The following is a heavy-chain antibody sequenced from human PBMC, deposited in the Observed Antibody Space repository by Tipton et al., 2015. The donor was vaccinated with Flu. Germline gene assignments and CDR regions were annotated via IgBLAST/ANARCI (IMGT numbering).Heavy chain of an antibody. Sequence: TLSLTCSVSGDSIGSDYYWGWIRQPPGKGLEWLGNIHRSGNTYYNSSLKSRVTISLDKSKNQFSLRLVSMTATDTAVYYCARDSSSWDTGSYFYYYTMDVWDQGP. CDR2: IHRSGNT. CDR1: GDSIGSDYY. J-gene: IGHJ6*02. D-gene: IGHD6-13*01. V-gene: IGHV4-38-2*02. CDR3: ARDSSSWDTGSYFYYYTMDV.